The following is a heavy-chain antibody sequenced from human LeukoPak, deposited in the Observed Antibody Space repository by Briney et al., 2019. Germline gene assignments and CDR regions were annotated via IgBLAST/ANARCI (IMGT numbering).Heavy chain of an antibody. CDR1: GGSISSYY. J-gene: IGHJ4*02. D-gene: IGHD5-24*01. Sequence: SETLSLTCTVSGGSISSYYWSWIRQPPGKGLEWIGYNYYSGSTNYNPSLKSRVTISVDTSKNQFSLKLSSVTAADTAVYYCARGMAPDYFDYWGQGTLVTVSS. CDR2: NYYSGST. V-gene: IGHV4-59*01. CDR3: ARGMAPDYFDY.